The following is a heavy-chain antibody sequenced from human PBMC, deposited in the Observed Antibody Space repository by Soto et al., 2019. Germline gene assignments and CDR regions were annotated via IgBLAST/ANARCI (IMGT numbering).Heavy chain of an antibody. J-gene: IGHJ4*02. CDR2: INPSGGST. CDR1: GYTFTSYY. CDR3: ARDRRYCSSTSCYRGFYFDY. D-gene: IGHD2-2*02. V-gene: IGHV1-46*03. Sequence: ASVKVSCKASGYTFTSYYTHWVRQAPGQGLEWMGIINPSGGSTSYAQKFQGRVTMTRDTSTSTVYMELSSLRSEDTAVYYCARDRRYCSSTSCYRGFYFDYWGQGTLVTVS.